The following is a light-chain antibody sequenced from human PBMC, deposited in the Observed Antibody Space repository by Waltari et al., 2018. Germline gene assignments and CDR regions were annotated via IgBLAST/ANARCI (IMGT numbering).Light chain of an antibody. CDR1: QSVSTN. V-gene: IGKV3-15*01. Sequence: EIVMTQSPATLSVSPGERATLSCRASQSVSTNLAWFQQRSGQAPRLLLSGASTRATGIPAKFSGSGSGTEFTLTISSLQSEDFVLYYCQQYESWPLTFGGGTKVEI. CDR3: QQYESWPLT. J-gene: IGKJ4*01. CDR2: GAS.